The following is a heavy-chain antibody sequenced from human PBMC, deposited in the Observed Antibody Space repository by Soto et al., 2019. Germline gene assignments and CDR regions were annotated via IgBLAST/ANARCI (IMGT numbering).Heavy chain of an antibody. CDR2: IYSGGST. CDR1: GFTVSSDY. J-gene: IGHJ6*02. Sequence: EVQVVESGGGLVQPGGSLRLSCAASGFTVSSDYMSWVRQAPGKGLEWVSVIYSGGSTYYADSVKGRFTISRDNSKNTLYLQTNSLRAEDTAVYYCARDPGDRNGVSVWGQGTTVTVSS. D-gene: IGHD1-26*01. V-gene: IGHV3-66*01. CDR3: ARDPGDRNGVSV.